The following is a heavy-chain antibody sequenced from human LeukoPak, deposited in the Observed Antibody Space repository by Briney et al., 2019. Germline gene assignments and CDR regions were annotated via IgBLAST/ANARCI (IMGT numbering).Heavy chain of an antibody. J-gene: IGHJ5*02. CDR2: IYYSGST. V-gene: IGHV4-39*01. CDR3: ARHQTYDYANWFDP. Sequence: SETLSLTCTVSGDSTSSSSYYWGWIRQPPGKGLEWIGSIYYSGSTSYNPSLKSRVTISVDTSKNQLSLKLSSVTAADTAVYYCARHQTYDYANWFDPWGQGTLVTVSS. D-gene: IGHD4-17*01. CDR1: GDSTSSSSYY.